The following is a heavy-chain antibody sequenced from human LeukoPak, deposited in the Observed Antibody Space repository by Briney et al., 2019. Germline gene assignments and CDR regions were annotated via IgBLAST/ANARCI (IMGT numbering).Heavy chain of an antibody. CDR1: GFTFSSYS. V-gene: IGHV3-21*01. D-gene: IGHD6-6*01. CDR3: ARDHSSSSESYYYMDV. Sequence: GGSLRLSCAASGFTFSSYSMNWVRQAPGKGLEWVSSISSSSSYIYYADSVKGRFTISRDNAKNSLYLQMNSLRAEDTAVYYCARDHSSSSESYYYMDVWGKGTTVTVSS. CDR2: ISSSSSYI. J-gene: IGHJ6*03.